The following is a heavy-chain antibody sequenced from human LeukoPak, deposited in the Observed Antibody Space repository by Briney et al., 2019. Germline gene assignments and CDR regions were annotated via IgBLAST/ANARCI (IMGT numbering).Heavy chain of an antibody. V-gene: IGHV3-23*01. CDR3: AKDMTDCSSSNCYCWFDP. D-gene: IGHD2-2*01. CDR1: GFTFSNYA. CDR2: ISGSGGST. Sequence: GGSLRLSCAASGFTFSNYAMSWVRQAPGKGLEWGSVISGSGGSTYYADSVKGRFTISRDNSKNTLYLQMNRLRANDTAVYYCAKDMTDCSSSNCYCWFDPWGQGTLVTVSS. J-gene: IGHJ5*02.